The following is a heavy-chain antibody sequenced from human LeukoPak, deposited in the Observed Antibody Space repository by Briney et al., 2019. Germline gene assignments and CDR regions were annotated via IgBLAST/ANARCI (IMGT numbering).Heavy chain of an antibody. D-gene: IGHD3-3*01. CDR1: GFTFSSYG. J-gene: IGHJ6*02. CDR3: AKDKDFWSGYYRGLPYYYGMDV. V-gene: IGHV3-30*18. Sequence: GGSLRLSCAASGFTFSSYGMHWVRQAPGKGLEWVAVISYDGSNKYYADSVKGRFTTSRDNVKNTLSLQMNSLRAEDTAVYYCAKDKDFWSGYYRGLPYYYGMDVWGQGTTDTVSS. CDR2: ISYDGSNK.